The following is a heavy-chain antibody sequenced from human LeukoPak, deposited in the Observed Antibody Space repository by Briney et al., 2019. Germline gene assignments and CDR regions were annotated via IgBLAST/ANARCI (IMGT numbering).Heavy chain of an antibody. CDR1: GFTFSSYS. V-gene: IGHV3-21*01. Sequence: GGSLRLSCAASGFTFSSYSMNWVRQAPGKGLEWVSSISSSSSYIYYADSVKGRFTISRDNAKNSLYLQMNSLRAEDTAVYYCARVALPRAFDIWGQGTMATVSS. CDR2: ISSSSSYI. J-gene: IGHJ3*02. CDR3: ARVALPRAFDI.